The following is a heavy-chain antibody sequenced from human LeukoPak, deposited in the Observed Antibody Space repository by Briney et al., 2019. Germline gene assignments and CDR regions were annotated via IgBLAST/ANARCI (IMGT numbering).Heavy chain of an antibody. CDR3: ARLIGNSWLDY. D-gene: IGHD6-13*01. V-gene: IGHV4-4*02. Sequence: PSETLSLTCAVSGGSISSSNWWSWVRQPPGKGVEWIGEIYHSGSTNYNPYLKSRVTISVDTSKNQFSLKLSSVPPEDTAVYYCARLIGNSWLDYWGQGTLVTVSS. CDR1: GGSISSSNW. CDR2: IYHSGST. J-gene: IGHJ4*02.